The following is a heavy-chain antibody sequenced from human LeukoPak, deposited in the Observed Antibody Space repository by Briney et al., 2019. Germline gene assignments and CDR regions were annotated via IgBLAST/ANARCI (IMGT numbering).Heavy chain of an antibody. V-gene: IGHV3-23*01. CDR2: IRGSGGST. Sequence: GGSLRLSCAASGFTFSSYAMSWVRQAPGKGLEWVSAIRGSGGSTYYADSVKGRFTISRDNSKNTLYLQMNSLRAEDTAVYYCAKDFAPNYYDSSGYYDYWGQGTLVTVSS. J-gene: IGHJ4*02. CDR1: GFTFSSYA. CDR3: AKDFAPNYYDSSGYYDY. D-gene: IGHD3-22*01.